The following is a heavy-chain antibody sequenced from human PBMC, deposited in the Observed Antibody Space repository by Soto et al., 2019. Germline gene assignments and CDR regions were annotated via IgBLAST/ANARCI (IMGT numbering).Heavy chain of an antibody. CDR2: IYYSGST. Sequence: QVQLQESGPGLVKPSETLSLTCTVSGGSISSYYWSWIRQPPGKGLEWNGYIYYSGSTNYNPSLKRRVTISVDTSKNQFSLTLSSVTAADTAVYYCARFNWFFDLWGRGTLVTVSS. CDR1: GGSISSYY. J-gene: IGHJ2*01. V-gene: IGHV4-59*08. CDR3: ARFNWFFDL.